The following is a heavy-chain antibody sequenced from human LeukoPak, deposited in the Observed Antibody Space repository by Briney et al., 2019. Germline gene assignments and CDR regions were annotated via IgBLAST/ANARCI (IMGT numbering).Heavy chain of an antibody. CDR3: ARGRYSSGWWSWDI. V-gene: IGHV4-59*01. J-gene: IGHJ3*02. Sequence: PSETLSLTCTVSGGSISSYYWSWIRQPPGKGLEWIGYIYYSGSTNYNPSLKSRVTISVDTSKNQFSLKLSSVTAADTAVYYCARGRYSSGWWSWDIWGQGTMVTVSS. CDR2: IYYSGST. D-gene: IGHD6-19*01. CDR1: GGSISSYY.